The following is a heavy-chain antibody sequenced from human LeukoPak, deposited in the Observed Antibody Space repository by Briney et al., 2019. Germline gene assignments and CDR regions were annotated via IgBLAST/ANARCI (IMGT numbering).Heavy chain of an antibody. CDR1: GYTFSSYG. Sequence: ASVKVSCKASGYTFSSYGISWVRQAPGQGLEWMAWISTYNGNTEYTQKLQGRVTVTTDTSTSTAYMELTSLRSDDTAVYYCARDNSGSYLSAEYFHHWGQGTLVTVSS. CDR3: ARDNSGSYLSAEYFHH. J-gene: IGHJ1*01. CDR2: ISTYNGNT. D-gene: IGHD1-26*01. V-gene: IGHV1-18*01.